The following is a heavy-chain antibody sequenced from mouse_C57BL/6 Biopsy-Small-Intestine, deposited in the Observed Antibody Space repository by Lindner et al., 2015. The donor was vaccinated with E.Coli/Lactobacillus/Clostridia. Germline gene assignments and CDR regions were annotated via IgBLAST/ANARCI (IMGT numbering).Heavy chain of an antibody. D-gene: IGHD2-4*01. CDR2: INPNNGGT. CDR3: ARRDYDGFAY. J-gene: IGHJ3*01. Sequence: VQLQESGPELVKPGASVKLSCKASGYTFTSYDINWVKQRPGQGLEWIGYINPNNGGTSYNQKFKGKATLTVNKSSSTAYMELRSLTSEDSAVYFCARRDYDGFAYWGQGTLVTVSA. CDR1: GYTFTSYD. V-gene: IGHV1-22*01.